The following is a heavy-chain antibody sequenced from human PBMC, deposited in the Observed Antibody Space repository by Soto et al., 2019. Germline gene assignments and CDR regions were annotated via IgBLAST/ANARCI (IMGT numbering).Heavy chain of an antibody. V-gene: IGHV3-73*02. J-gene: IGHJ4*02. CDR3: TGDYADGY. Sequence: EVLLVESGGGLVQPGGALKLSCAASGFTFSGSAMHWVRQASGKGLEWVARIRSKTNNYATAYTASVKGRFTISRDVSKNMAYLQMNSLKTEDTAVYYCTGDYADGYWGQGTLVTVSS. CDR1: GFTFSGSA. CDR2: IRSKTNNYAT. D-gene: IGHD4-17*01.